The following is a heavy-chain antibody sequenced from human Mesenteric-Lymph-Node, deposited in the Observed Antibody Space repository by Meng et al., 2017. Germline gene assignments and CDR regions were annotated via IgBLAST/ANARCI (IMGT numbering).Heavy chain of an antibody. CDR1: GFAFSDYG. Sequence: GESLKISCAASGFAFSDYGMKWVRQAPGKGLEWVSGISNTGDTTYYADSVKGRFSSSRDNSENIVYLQMNSLRDEDTAVHYCATRIRIRLIGGVPVSFDPWGQRARVTVSS. D-gene: IGHD3-16*01. J-gene: IGHJ5*02. CDR3: ATRIRIRLIGGVPVSFDP. V-gene: IGHV3-23*01. CDR2: ISNTGDTT.